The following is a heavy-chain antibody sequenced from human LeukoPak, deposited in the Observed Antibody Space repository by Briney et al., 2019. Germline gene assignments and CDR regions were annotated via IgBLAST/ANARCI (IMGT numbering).Heavy chain of an antibody. CDR2: IRYDGSNK. V-gene: IGHV3-30*02. Sequence: GGSLRLSCAASGFTFSSYGMHWVRQAPGKGLEWVAFIRYDGSNKYYADSVKGRFTISRDNSKNTLYLQMNSLRAEDTAVYYCARRGSSWYGPSGDLVDYWGQGTLVTVSS. CDR1: GFTFSSYG. J-gene: IGHJ4*02. D-gene: IGHD6-13*01. CDR3: ARRGSSWYGPSGDLVDY.